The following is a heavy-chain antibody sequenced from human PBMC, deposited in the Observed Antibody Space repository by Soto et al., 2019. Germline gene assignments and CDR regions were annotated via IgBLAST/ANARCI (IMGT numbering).Heavy chain of an antibody. V-gene: IGHV3-9*01. Sequence: EVQLVESGGGLVQPGRSLRLSCAASGFTFDNDAIHWVRQAPGKGLEWVSGISWNSGSIGYADSVKGRFTISRDNAKNSLYLQMNSLRAEDTVLYYCAKDISTVISVSSGAFDIWGQGTMVIVSS. D-gene: IGHD1-1*01. CDR2: ISWNSGSI. CDR3: AKDISTVISVSSGAFDI. J-gene: IGHJ3*02. CDR1: GFTFDNDA.